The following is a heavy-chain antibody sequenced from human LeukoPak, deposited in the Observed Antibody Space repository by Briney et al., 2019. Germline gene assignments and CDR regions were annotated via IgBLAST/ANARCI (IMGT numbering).Heavy chain of an antibody. CDR1: GGSISSGSYS. CDR3: ARGDSSSAYYYSYYYMDV. V-gene: IGHV4-61*02. D-gene: IGHD6-6*01. J-gene: IGHJ6*03. Sequence: SETLSLTCTVSGGSISSGSYSWSWIRQPAGTGLEWIGRVYTSGSTNYNPSLNGRVTISVDTSKNQVSLKLSSVTAADTAVYFCARGDSSSAYYYSYYYMDVWGKGTTVTVSS. CDR2: VYTSGST.